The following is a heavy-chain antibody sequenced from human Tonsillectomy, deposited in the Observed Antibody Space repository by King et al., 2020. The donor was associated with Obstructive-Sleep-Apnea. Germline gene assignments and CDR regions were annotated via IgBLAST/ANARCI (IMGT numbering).Heavy chain of an antibody. CDR1: GFTFDDYA. Sequence: VQLVESGGGLVQPGRSLRLSCVASGFTFDDYAMHWVRQGPGKGLEWVSGISWNSGSLAYADSVEGRFTISRDNAKNSLYLQMNSLRPEDTALYYCGKGTMLVDGPGPYPDPWGQGTLVTVSS. CDR3: GKGTMLVDGPGPYPDP. V-gene: IGHV3-9*01. CDR2: ISWNSGSL. J-gene: IGHJ5*02. D-gene: IGHD3-10*01.